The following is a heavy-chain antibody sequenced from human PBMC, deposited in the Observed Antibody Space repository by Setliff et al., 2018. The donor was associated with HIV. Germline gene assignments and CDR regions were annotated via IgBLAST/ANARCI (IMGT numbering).Heavy chain of an antibody. CDR2: IIPVFRTA. CDR1: GGTFSSYA. D-gene: IGHD3-3*02. J-gene: IGHJ4*02. V-gene: IGHV1-69*13. Sequence: GASVKVSCKASGGTFSSYAISWVRQAPGQGLEWMGGIIPVFRTANYAQKFQGRVTITAGEYTTTSYMELRNLRSEDTAIYYCARGLGNFVPDLIGYFDYWGQGTLVTVSS. CDR3: ARGLGNFVPDLIGYFDY.